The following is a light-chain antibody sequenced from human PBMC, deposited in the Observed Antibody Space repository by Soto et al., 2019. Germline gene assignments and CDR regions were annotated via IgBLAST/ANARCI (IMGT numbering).Light chain of an antibody. Sequence: QSALIQPASVSGSPGQSITISCTGTSRDVGGSNYVSWYQHHPHRAPKLLIYEVNYRPSGVSSRFSGSKSGNTASLTISGLQPEDEADYYCSSYAGSNKSVFGTGTKVTVL. CDR3: SSYAGSNKSV. V-gene: IGLV2-14*01. J-gene: IGLJ1*01. CDR2: EVN. CDR1: SRDVGGSNY.